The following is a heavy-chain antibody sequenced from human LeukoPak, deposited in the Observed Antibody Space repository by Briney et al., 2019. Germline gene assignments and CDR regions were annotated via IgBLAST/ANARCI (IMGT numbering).Heavy chain of an antibody. CDR1: GGTFISYT. J-gene: IGHJ3*02. CDR3: ANNNVVVNYAFDI. D-gene: IGHD3-22*01. V-gene: IGHV1-69*02. CDR2: IIPILGIA. Sequence: SVKVSCKASGGTFISYTISWVRQAPGQGLEWMGRIIPILGIANYAQKFQGRVTITADKSTSTAYMELSSLRSEDTAVYYCANNNVVVNYAFDIWGQGTMVTVSS.